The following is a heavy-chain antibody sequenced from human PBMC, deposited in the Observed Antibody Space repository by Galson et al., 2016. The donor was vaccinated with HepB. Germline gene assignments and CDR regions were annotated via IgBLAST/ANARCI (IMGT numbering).Heavy chain of an antibody. CDR1: GGSFSGSS. CDR2: INHSGTT. D-gene: IGHD3-3*01. V-gene: IGHV4-34*01. CDR3: ARARLTIFRVLATRTDYYYYGLDV. J-gene: IGHJ6*02. Sequence: SETLSLTCIVSGGSFSGSSWSWIRQSPGKGLEWIGEINHSGTTNYNPSLKSRITMSVDTSKDQFSLNRSSVTAADTALYYCARARLTIFRVLATRTDYYYYGLDVWGQGTTVTVSS.